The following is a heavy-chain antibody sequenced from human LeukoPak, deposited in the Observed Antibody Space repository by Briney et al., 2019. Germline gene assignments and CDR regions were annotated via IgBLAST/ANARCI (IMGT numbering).Heavy chain of an antibody. V-gene: IGHV1-2*02. J-gene: IGHJ2*01. Sequence: ASVKVSCKASGYTFTGYYMHWVRQAPGQGLEWMGWINPNSGGTNYAQKFQGRVTMTRDTSISTAYMELSRLRSDDTAVYYCARDRGSSGYYPNWYFDLWGRGTLVTVSS. CDR2: INPNSGGT. CDR3: ARDRGSSGYYPNWYFDL. CDR1: GYTFTGYY. D-gene: IGHD3-22*01.